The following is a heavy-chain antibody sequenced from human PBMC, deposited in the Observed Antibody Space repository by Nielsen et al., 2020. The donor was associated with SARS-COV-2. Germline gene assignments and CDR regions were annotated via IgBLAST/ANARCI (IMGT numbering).Heavy chain of an antibody. D-gene: IGHD4-11*01. CDR2: INSDGSST. CDR1: GFTFSSYW. V-gene: IGHV3-74*01. J-gene: IGHJ4*02. Sequence: GESLKISCAASGFTFSSYWMHWVRQAPGKGLVWVSRINSDGSSTSYADSVKGRFTISRDNAKNTLYLQMNSLRAEDTAVYYCARDHTTDDFDYWGQGTLVTVSS. CDR3: ARDHTTDDFDY.